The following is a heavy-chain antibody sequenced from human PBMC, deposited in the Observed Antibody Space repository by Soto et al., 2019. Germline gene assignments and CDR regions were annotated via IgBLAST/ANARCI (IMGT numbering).Heavy chain of an antibody. V-gene: IGHV4-30-4*01. J-gene: IGHJ5*02. D-gene: IGHD3-3*01. CDR3: ARGVPPDFWSGSFGFDP. CDR2: IYYSGST. CDR1: GGSISSGDYY. Sequence: SETLSLTCTVSGGSISSGDYYWSWIRQPPGKGLEWIGYIYYSGSTYYNPSLKSRVTISVDTSKNQFSLKLSSVTAADTAVYYCARGVPPDFWSGSFGFDPWGQGTLVTVSS.